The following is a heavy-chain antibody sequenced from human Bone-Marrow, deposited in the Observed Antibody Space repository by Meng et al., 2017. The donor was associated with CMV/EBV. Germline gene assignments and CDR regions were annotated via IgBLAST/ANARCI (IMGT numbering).Heavy chain of an antibody. CDR3: AFGYCSSTSCPWAFDI. CDR1: GGSISSSSYY. V-gene: IGHV4-39*07. J-gene: IGHJ3*02. CDR2: IYYSGST. Sequence: SEILSLTCTVSGGSISSSSYYWGWIRQPPGKGLEWIGSIYYSGSTYYNPSLKSRVTISVDTSKNQFSLKLSSVTAADTAVYYCAFGYCSSTSCPWAFDIWGQGTMVTVSS. D-gene: IGHD2-2*01.